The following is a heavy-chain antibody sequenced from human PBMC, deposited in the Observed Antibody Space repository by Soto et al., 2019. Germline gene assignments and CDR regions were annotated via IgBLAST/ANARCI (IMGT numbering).Heavy chain of an antibody. J-gene: IGHJ6*02. CDR1: GGSISSSSYY. CDR2: IYYSGST. CDR3: AREVYYDFWSGSNYYYGMDV. Sequence: SETLSLTCTVSGGSISSSSYYWGWIRQPPGKGLEWIGSIYYSGSTYYNPSLKSRVTISVDTSKNQFSLKLSSVTAADTAVYYSAREVYYDFWSGSNYYYGMDVWGQGTTVTVSS. D-gene: IGHD3-3*01. V-gene: IGHV4-39*02.